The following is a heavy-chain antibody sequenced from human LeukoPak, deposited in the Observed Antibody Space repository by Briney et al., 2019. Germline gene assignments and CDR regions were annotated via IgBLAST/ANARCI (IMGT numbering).Heavy chain of an antibody. V-gene: IGHV4-39*07. D-gene: IGHD4-17*01. CDR2: VSHSGSI. Sequence: SETLSLTCTVSGGSISSSSYSWGWIRQPPGKGLEWIGSVSHSGSINYDPSLRSRVTISVDRSKNQFSLKLSSVTAADTAVYYCARDNGDYPYYFDSWGQGILVTVSS. CDR1: GGSISSSSYS. CDR3: ARDNGDYPYYFDS. J-gene: IGHJ4*02.